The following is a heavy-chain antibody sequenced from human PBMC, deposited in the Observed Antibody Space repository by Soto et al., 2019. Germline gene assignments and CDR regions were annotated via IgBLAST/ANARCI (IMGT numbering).Heavy chain of an antibody. V-gene: IGHV3-33*01. Sequence: QVQLVESGGGVVQPGRSLRLSCAASGFTFSSYGMHWVRQAPGKGLEWVAVIWYDGSNKYYADSVKGRFTISRDNSKNTLYLQMNSLRAEDTAVYYCAREGYSGYEFPLNYYYYYGMDVWGQGTTVTVSS. CDR3: AREGYSGYEFPLNYYYYYGMDV. CDR2: IWYDGSNK. J-gene: IGHJ6*02. CDR1: GFTFSSYG. D-gene: IGHD5-12*01.